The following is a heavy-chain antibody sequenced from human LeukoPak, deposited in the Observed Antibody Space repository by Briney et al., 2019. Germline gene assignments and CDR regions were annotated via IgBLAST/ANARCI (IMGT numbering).Heavy chain of an antibody. CDR2: IYNTGGT. CDR1: GGSISSYY. CDR3: ARIRGSYSL. V-gene: IGHV4-59*01. J-gene: IGHJ4*02. D-gene: IGHD1-26*01. Sequence: SETLSLTCTVSGGSISSYYWTWIRQPPGKGLEWIGYIYNTGGTNYNPSLNSRVTISIDTSKNQFSLRLSSVTAADTAIYFCARIRGSYSLWGQGTLVTVSS.